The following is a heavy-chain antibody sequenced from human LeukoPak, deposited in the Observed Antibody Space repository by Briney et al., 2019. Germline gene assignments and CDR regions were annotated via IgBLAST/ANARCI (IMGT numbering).Heavy chain of an antibody. CDR2: IYYSGST. D-gene: IGHD6-13*01. CDR3: ARSRPPRVGSSVDY. Sequence: NPPETLSLTCTVSGDSISSYSWSWIRQPPGKGLEWIGYIYYSGSTNYNPSLKSRVTISVDTSKNQFSLKLSSVTAADTAVYYRARSRPPRVGSSVDYWGQGTLVTVSS. V-gene: IGHV4-59*01. CDR1: GDSISSYS. J-gene: IGHJ4*02.